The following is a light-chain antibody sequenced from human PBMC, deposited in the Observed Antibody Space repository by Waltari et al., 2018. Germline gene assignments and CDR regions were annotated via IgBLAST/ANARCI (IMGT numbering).Light chain of an antibody. CDR3: QQYYDTPYA. Sequence: PDSLPVSLGERATISCKSSQSLLFTSNNKNYLAWYQHKTGQPPKLLIYWASTRESGVPERFSGSGSGTDFSLTITSLQAEDVAVYYCQQYYDTPYAFGQGTRLDIK. V-gene: IGKV4-1*01. CDR2: WAS. J-gene: IGKJ2*01. CDR1: QSLLFTSNNKNY.